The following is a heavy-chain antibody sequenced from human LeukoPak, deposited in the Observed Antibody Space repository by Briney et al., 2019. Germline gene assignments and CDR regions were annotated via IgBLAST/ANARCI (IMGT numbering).Heavy chain of an antibody. J-gene: IGHJ6*02. V-gene: IGHV1-46*01. D-gene: IGHD3-22*01. CDR2: INPSGGST. CDR1: GYTFTSYY. Sequence: ASVKVSCKASGYTFTSYYMHWVRQAPGQGPEWMGIINPSGGSTSCAQKFQGRVTMTRDTSTSTVYMELSSLRSEDTDVYYCARVNYYDSSGYYPYGMDVWGQGTTVTVSS. CDR3: ARVNYYDSSGYYPYGMDV.